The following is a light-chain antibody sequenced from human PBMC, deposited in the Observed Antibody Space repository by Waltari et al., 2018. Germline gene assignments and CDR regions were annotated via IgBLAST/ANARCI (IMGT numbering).Light chain of an antibody. Sequence: EIMLTQSPGTLSLSPGERATLSCRASQSVSSLYVAWYQQKPGQAPRRLIQSASSRATGIPDTFSCSGSGTDFTLTISRLEPEDFAVYYCQHYSSSPPAFTFGPGTKVDI. CDR2: SAS. V-gene: IGKV3-20*01. J-gene: IGKJ3*01. CDR3: QHYSSSPPAFT. CDR1: QSVSSLY.